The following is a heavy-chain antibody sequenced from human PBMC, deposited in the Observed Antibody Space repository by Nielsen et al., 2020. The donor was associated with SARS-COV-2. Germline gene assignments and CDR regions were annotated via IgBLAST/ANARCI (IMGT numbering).Heavy chain of an antibody. J-gene: IGHJ4*02. D-gene: IGHD2-15*01. V-gene: IGHV1-69*13. Sequence: SVQVSCKASGGTFSSYAISWVRQAPGQGLEWMGGIIPIFGTANYAQKFQGRVTITADESTSTAYMELSSLRSDDTAVYYCARVRCSGGSCYFDYWGQGTLVTVSS. CDR3: ARVRCSGGSCYFDY. CDR2: IIPIFGTA. CDR1: GGTFSSYA.